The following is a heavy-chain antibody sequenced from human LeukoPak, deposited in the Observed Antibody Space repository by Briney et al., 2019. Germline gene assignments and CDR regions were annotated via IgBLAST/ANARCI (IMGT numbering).Heavy chain of an antibody. V-gene: IGHV1-2*02. CDR1: GYTFTGYY. D-gene: IGHD4-17*01. CDR3: AREDYGDYPYAFDI. CDR2: INPNSGGT. J-gene: IGHJ3*02. Sequence: ASVKVSCKASGYTFTGYYMHWVRQAPGQGLEWMGWINPNSGGTNYAQKFQGRVTMTRDTSISTAYMELSRLRSDDTAVYYCAREDYGDYPYAFDIWGQGTMVTVSS.